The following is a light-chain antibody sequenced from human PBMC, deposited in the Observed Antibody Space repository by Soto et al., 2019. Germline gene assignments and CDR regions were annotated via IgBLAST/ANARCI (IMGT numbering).Light chain of an antibody. V-gene: IGLV1-40*01. J-gene: IGLJ1*01. CDR2: ANN. Sequence: QSVLTQPPSVSGAPGQRVTISCTGSSSNIGAGYDVHWYQQFPGTAPKLLIYANNNRPSGVPDRFSASKSGTSASLAITGLQCDDEADYYCQSYDTTRRGVFGTGTKVTVL. CDR3: QSYDTTRRGV. CDR1: SSNIGAGYD.